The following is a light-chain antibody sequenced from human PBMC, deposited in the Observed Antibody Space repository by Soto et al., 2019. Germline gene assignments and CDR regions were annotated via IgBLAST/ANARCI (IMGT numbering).Light chain of an antibody. CDR1: QSVSSNF. CDR2: GAS. V-gene: IGKV3-20*01. J-gene: IGKJ1*01. Sequence: EIVLTQSPGTLSLSPGERATLSCRASQSVSSNFLAWYQQKPGQAPRLLVFGASTRATGIPDRFSGSGSGTDFTLTISRLEAEDFAVYYCHQYGTSPRTFGQGTKVEI. CDR3: HQYGTSPRT.